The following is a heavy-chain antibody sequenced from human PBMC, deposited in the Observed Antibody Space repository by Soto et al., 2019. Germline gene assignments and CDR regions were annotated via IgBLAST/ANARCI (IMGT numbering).Heavy chain of an antibody. V-gene: IGHV1-69*12. J-gene: IGHJ4*02. D-gene: IGHD1-26*01. CDR3: ASDDHSGSYSFDY. Sequence: QVQLVQSGAEVKKPGSSVKVSCKASGGTFSSYAISWVRQAPGQGLEWMGGIIPIFGTANYAQKFQGRVTITADESTSTASMELGSLRSEDTAVYYCASDDHSGSYSFDYWGQGTLVTVSS. CDR1: GGTFSSYA. CDR2: IIPIFGTA.